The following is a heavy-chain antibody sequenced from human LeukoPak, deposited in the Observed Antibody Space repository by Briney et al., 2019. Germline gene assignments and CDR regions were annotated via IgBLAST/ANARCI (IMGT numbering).Heavy chain of an antibody. V-gene: IGHV3-21*01. CDR3: ARDLSFEYSSSSAPGYFDY. CDR1: GFTFSSYS. J-gene: IGHJ4*02. CDR2: ISSSSNYI. D-gene: IGHD6-6*01. Sequence: PGGSLRLSCAASGFTFSSYSMNWVRQAPGKGLEWVSSISSSSNYIYYADSVKGRFTISRDNAKNSLYLQMNSLRAEDTAVYYCARDLSFEYSSSSAPGYFDYWGQGTLVTVSS.